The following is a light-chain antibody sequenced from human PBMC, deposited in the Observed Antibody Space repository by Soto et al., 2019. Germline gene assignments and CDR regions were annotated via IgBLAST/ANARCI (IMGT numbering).Light chain of an antibody. CDR2: AAS. J-gene: IGKJ1*01. CDR3: QQCHNWPRT. V-gene: IGKV3-15*01. CDR1: ESINRN. Sequence: EIVMTQSPGTLSVSPGERVTLSCRASESINRNLVRYQKRPGQPPRLVIYAASTRATGIPARFSGSGSGTDFTLTISSLQSEDLAVYYCQQCHNWPRTFGQGTKVEIK.